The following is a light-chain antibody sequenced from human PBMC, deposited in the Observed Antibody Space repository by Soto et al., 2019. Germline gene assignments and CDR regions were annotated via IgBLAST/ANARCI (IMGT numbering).Light chain of an antibody. V-gene: IGLV1-44*01. CDR3: AAWDDSLNGRV. CDR2: SNS. CDR1: SSNIGSNT. Sequence: QSVLTQPPSASGTPGQRVSISCSGSSSNIGSNTVNWYQQVPGTAPKLLVYSNSQRPSGVPDRFSGSKSGTSASLAISGLQSEDEANYYCAAWDDSLNGRVFGGGTKLTVL. J-gene: IGLJ3*02.